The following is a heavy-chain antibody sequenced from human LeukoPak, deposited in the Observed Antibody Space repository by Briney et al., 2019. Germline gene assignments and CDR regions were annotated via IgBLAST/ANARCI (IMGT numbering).Heavy chain of an antibody. CDR2: INPNSGGT. CDR3: ARDRTYSSSWYYLGY. CDR1: GYTFTGYY. V-gene: IGHV1-2*02. D-gene: IGHD6-13*01. Sequence: ASVKVSCKASGYTFTGYYMHWVRQAPGQGLEWMGWINPNSGGTNYAQKFQGRVTMTRDTSISTAYMELSRLRSDDTAVYYCARDRTYSSSWYYLGYWGQGTLVTVSS. J-gene: IGHJ4*02.